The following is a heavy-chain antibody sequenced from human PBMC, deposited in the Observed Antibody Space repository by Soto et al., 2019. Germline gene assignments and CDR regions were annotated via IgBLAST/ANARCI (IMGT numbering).Heavy chain of an antibody. CDR3: ATMGVLVPATIAYYFYYMDV. J-gene: IGHJ6*03. CDR2: INAYDGDT. Sequence: QVQLVQSGADVKKPGASVKVSCKASGYTFTNYGISWVRQAPAQGLEWMGWINAYDGDTNYAQKFQGRVTMTTDTSTSTAFMEVRSLRSDDTAVYYCATMGVLVPATIAYYFYYMDVWGKGTTVTVSS. D-gene: IGHD2-2*01. V-gene: IGHV1-18*01. CDR1: GYTFTNYG.